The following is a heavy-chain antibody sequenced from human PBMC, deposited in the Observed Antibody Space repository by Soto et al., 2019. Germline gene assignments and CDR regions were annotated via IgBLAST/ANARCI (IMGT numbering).Heavy chain of an antibody. J-gene: IGHJ4*02. D-gene: IGHD1-1*01. V-gene: IGHV3-23*01. CDR1: GFTFSAYG. Sequence: GGSLRLSCEVSGFTFSAYGMHWVRQAPGKGPEWVSSISGSGGNLYYADSVKGRFTISRDNSKNTLYLQMNSLRAEDTAVYYCAKQGTFQLFDFWGLGTLVTVSS. CDR3: AKQGTFQLFDF. CDR2: ISGSGGNL.